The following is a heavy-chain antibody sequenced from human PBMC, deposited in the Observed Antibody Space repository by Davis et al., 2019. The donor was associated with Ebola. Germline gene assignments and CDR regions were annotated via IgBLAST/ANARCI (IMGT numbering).Heavy chain of an antibody. CDR3: VKDRRYDFPHYYYMDV. CDR2: ISGSGGST. V-gene: IGHV3-23*01. CDR1: GFTFSSYA. Sequence: PGGSLRLSCAASGFTFSSYAMSWVRQAPGKGLEWVSAISGSGGSTYYADSVKGRFTISRDNSKNTLYLQMSSLRAEDTAVYYCVKDRRYDFPHYYYMDVWGKGTTVTVSS. J-gene: IGHJ6*03. D-gene: IGHD3-3*01.